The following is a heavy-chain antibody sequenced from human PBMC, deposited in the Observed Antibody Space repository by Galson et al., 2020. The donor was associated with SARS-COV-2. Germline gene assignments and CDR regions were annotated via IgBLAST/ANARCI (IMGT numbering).Heavy chain of an antibody. Sequence: SETLSLTCTVSGGSISSRRNYWGRNRQTPGKGQEWPGSTYYSGSTYYNPSLKSRVTISVDTSKNQFSLKLSSVTAADTAVYYCARSSIAALWAFDSWGQGTMVTVSA. J-gene: IGHJ3*02. CDR2: TYYSGST. V-gene: IGHV4-39*01. CDR3: ARSSIAALWAFDS. CDR1: GGSISSRRNY. D-gene: IGHD6-6*01.